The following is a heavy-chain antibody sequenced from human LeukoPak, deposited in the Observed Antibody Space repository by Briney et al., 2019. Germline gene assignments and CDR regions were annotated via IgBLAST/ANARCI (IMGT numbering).Heavy chain of an antibody. D-gene: IGHD3-22*01. CDR1: GYTFTGYY. CDR3: ARVIYYDSSGLFDY. V-gene: IGHV1-2*02. J-gene: IGHJ4*02. CDR2: INPNSGGT. Sequence: ASVKVSCKASGYTFTGYYMHWVRQAPGQGLEWMGWINPNSGGTNYAQKFQGRVTMTRDTSISTAYMELSRLRSDDTAVYYCARVIYYDSSGLFDYWGQGTLVTVSS.